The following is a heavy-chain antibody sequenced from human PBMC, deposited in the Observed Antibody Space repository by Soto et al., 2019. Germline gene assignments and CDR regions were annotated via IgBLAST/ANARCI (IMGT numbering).Heavy chain of an antibody. J-gene: IGHJ4*02. V-gene: IGHV3-74*01. CDR3: ATAPTAMVPIDF. CDR1: GFTFSSYW. D-gene: IGHD5-18*01. Sequence: GGSLRLSCAASGFTFSSYWIHWVRQAPGKGLVWVSRIKSDGSSTTYADSVKGRFTLSGDNAKNTLYLQMNSLRAEDTAVYYCATAPTAMVPIDFWGQGTLGTVSS. CDR2: IKSDGSST.